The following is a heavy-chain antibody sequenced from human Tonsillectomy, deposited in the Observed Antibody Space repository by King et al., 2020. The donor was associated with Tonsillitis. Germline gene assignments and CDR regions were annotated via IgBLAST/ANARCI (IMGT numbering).Heavy chain of an antibody. CDR2: VFDTGST. D-gene: IGHD4-17*01. V-gene: IGHV4-59*08. CDR1: GGSISSYY. Sequence: HVQLQESGPGLVKPSETLSLTCTVSGGSISSYYWSWIRQPPGKGLEWIGSVFDTGSTNYNPSLKSRVIISVDTSKNQFSLQLGSVTAADTAVYYCARQGGDYLDFDYWGQGTLVTVSS. J-gene: IGHJ4*02. CDR3: ARQGGDYLDFDY.